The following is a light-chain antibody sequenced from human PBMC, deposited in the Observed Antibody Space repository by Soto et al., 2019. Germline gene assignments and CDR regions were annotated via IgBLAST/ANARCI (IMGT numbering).Light chain of an antibody. V-gene: IGKV1-5*01. Sequence: DIQMTQSPSRLCASVGDRVTITCRASQSIAYWLAWYQQKPGKAPNLLIYAASTLETGVPSRFSGSGYGTEFTLTIASLQPDDSATYYCQQYNSFSKTFGRGTKVDIK. CDR1: QSIAYW. CDR2: AAS. CDR3: QQYNSFSKT. J-gene: IGKJ1*01.